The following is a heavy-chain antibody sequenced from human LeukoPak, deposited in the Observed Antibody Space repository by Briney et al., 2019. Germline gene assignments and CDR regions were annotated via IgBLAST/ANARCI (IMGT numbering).Heavy chain of an antibody. J-gene: IGHJ5*02. Sequence: TGGSLRLSCAASGFTFSSYSTNWVRQAPGKGLEWVSSISSSSSYIYYADSVKGRFTISRDNAKNSLYLQMNSLRAEDTAVYYCARDESMTTVTTKPWGQGTLVTVSS. D-gene: IGHD4-17*01. V-gene: IGHV3-21*01. CDR1: GFTFSSYS. CDR2: ISSSSSYI. CDR3: ARDESMTTVTTKP.